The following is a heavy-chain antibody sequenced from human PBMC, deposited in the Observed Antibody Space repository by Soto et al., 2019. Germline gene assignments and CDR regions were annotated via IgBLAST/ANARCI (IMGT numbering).Heavy chain of an antibody. V-gene: IGHV4-34*01. Sequence: SETLSLTCAVYGGSFSDYYWSWIRQPPGKGLEWIGEINHSGSTNYSPSLKSRVTISVDTSKNQFSLKLSSVTAADTAMYYCARLRCSSTSCYRGTDAFEIWGPGTMVTVSS. CDR3: ARLRCSSTSCYRGTDAFEI. CDR1: GGSFSDYY. J-gene: IGHJ3*02. D-gene: IGHD2-2*01. CDR2: INHSGST.